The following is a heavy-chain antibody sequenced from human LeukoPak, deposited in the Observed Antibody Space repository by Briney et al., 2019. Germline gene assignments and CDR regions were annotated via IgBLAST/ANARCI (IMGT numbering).Heavy chain of an antibody. CDR1: GFTVSSNY. CDR2: ISGSGGST. CDR3: AKDYQWLVPRDAFDI. V-gene: IGHV3-23*01. D-gene: IGHD6-19*01. J-gene: IGHJ3*02. Sequence: GGSLRLSCAASGFTVSSNYMSWVRQAPGKGLEWVSAISGSGGSTYYADSVKGRFTISRDNSKNTLYLQMNSLRAEDTAVYYCAKDYQWLVPRDAFDIWGQGTMVTVSS.